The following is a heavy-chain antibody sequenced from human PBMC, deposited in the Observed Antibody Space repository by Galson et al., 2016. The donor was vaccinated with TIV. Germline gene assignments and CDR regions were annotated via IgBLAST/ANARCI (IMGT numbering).Heavy chain of an antibody. J-gene: IGHJ3*02. CDR3: TRTAMGSTRNAFDI. Sequence: SLRLSCAASGSTFGHYAVNWFRQAPGKGLEWVGFITSKTYGATTEYAASVKGRFTISRDDSGNIAYLQMNSLKTEDTAVYYCTRTAMGSTRNAFDIWGQGTVVTVSS. D-gene: IGHD1-1*01. CDR1: GSTFGHYA. V-gene: IGHV3-49*03. CDR2: ITSKTYGATT.